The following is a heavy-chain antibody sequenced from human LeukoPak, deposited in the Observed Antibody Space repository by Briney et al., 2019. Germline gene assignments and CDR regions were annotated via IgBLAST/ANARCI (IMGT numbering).Heavy chain of an antibody. CDR2: ISTDAGET. V-gene: IGHV3-23*01. CDR3: AREKIAYYDNSGRGWFDP. CDR1: GFTFSNSG. Sequence: GGTLRLSCAASGFTFSNSGMSWVRQAPGKGLEWVSAISTDAGETHYADSVKGRFTISRDNSKNTVSLQMSSLRAEDTAVYYCAREKIAYYDNSGRGWFDPWGQGTLVTVSS. J-gene: IGHJ5*02. D-gene: IGHD3-22*01.